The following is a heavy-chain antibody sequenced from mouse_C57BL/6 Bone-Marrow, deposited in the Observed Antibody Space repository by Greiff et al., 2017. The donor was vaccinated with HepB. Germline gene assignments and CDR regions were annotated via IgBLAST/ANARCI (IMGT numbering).Heavy chain of an antibody. CDR3: ARDHYYGSSYSAY. CDR1: GYTFTSYW. D-gene: IGHD1-1*01. CDR2: IYPGSGST. V-gene: IGHV1-55*01. J-gene: IGHJ3*01. Sequence: QVQLQQPGAELVKPGASVKMSCKASGYTFTSYWITWVNQRPGQGLEWIGDIYPGSGSTNYNEKFKSKATLTVDTSSSTAYMQLSSLTSEDSAVYYCARDHYYGSSYSAYWGQGTLVTVSA.